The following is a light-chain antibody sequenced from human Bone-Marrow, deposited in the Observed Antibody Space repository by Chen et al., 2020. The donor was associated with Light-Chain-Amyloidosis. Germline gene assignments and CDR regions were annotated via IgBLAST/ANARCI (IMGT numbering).Light chain of an antibody. Sequence: SYELTQPPSWSVSPGQLARITCSGDDLPTKYAYWYQQKPGQAPVLVIHRDTERPSGISERFSGSSSGTTATLTISGVQAEDEADYHCQSADSSGTYEVIFGGGTKLTVL. CDR2: RDT. V-gene: IGLV3-25*03. CDR3: QSADSSGTYEVI. CDR1: DLPTKY. J-gene: IGLJ2*01.